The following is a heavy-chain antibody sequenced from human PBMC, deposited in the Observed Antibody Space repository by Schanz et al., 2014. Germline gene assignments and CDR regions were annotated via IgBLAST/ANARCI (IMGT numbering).Heavy chain of an antibody. D-gene: IGHD3-9*01. V-gene: IGHV3-48*02. J-gene: IGHJ6*02. CDR3: ARDHPHRGVTGYYNDV. CDR2: IGSSSTTM. Sequence: EVYLVESGGGLVQPGGSLRLSCAASGFTFFTYNMNWVRQAPGRGLEWISYIGSSSTTMYYAESVKGRFTISRDNAKNSLYLQMNSLRDEDTAVYYCARDHPHRGVTGYYNDVWGQGTSVTVSS. CDR1: GFTFFTYN.